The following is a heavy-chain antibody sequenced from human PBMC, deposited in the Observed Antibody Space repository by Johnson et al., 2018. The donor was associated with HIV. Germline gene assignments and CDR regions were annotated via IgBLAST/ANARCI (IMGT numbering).Heavy chain of an antibody. Sequence: VQLVESGGGLVKPGGSLRLSCAASGLNFKNAWMSWLRQAPGRGLEWVANVKQDGSEKNYVDSVKGRFTISRDNAKNSMYLQMNSLRGEDTAVYYCARVWVVEVARGAFDIWGQGTMVTVSS. CDR1: GLNFKNAW. CDR2: VKQDGSEK. CDR3: ARVWVVEVARGAFDI. J-gene: IGHJ3*02. D-gene: IGHD2-15*01. V-gene: IGHV3-7*01.